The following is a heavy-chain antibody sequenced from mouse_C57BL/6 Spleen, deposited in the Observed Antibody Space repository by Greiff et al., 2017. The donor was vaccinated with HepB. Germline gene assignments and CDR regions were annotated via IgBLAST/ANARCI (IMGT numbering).Heavy chain of an antibody. D-gene: IGHD3-2*02. CDR2: IYPGNSDT. J-gene: IGHJ3*01. Sequence: VQLQQSGPVLARPGASVKMSCKTSGYTFTSYWMHWVKQRPGQGLEWIGAIYPGNSDTSYNQKFKGKAKLTAVTSASTAYMELSSLTNEDSAVYYCTKTAQAAWFAYWGQGTLVTVSA. CDR3: TKTAQAAWFAY. V-gene: IGHV1-5*01. CDR1: GYTFTSYW.